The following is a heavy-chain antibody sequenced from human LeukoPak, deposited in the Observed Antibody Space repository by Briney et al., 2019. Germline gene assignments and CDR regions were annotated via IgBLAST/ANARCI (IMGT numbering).Heavy chain of an antibody. CDR3: ASLGYCSSTSCYGEERENDY. J-gene: IGHJ4*02. D-gene: IGHD2-2*01. CDR2: FNPNSGGT. CDR1: GYTFTGYY. V-gene: IGHV1-2*02. Sequence: ASVKVSCKASGYTFTGYYMHWVRQAPGQGLEWVGWFNPNSGGTNYAQKFQGRGTMTRDTSISTAYLELSRLRSDDTAVYYCASLGYCSSTSCYGEERENDYWGQGTLVTVSS.